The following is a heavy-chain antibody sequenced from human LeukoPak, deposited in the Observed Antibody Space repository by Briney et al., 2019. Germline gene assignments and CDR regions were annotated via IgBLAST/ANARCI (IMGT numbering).Heavy chain of an antibody. J-gene: IGHJ6*02. CDR1: GGSISSGGYS. V-gene: IGHV4-30-2*01. CDR2: IYHSGST. CDR3: ATIRDYYYYGMDV. Sequence: SETLSLTCAVSGGSISSGGYSWSWIRQPPGTGLEWIGYIYHSGSTYYNPSLKSRVTISVDRSKNQFSLKLSSVTAADTAVYYCATIRDYYYYGMDVWGQGTTVTVSS.